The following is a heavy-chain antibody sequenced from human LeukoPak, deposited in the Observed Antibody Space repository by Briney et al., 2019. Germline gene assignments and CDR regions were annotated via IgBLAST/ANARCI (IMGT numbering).Heavy chain of an antibody. CDR2: ISGSGGNT. CDR3: AKGLYSSSYPYYFDY. J-gene: IGHJ4*02. Sequence: GGSLRLSCAVSGFTFSSYAMSWVRQAPGEGLEWVSAISGSGGNTYCTDSVKGRFTISRDNSKNTLYLQMNSLRPEDTAVYYCAKGLYSSSYPYYFDYWGQGTLVTVSS. CDR1: GFTFSSYA. D-gene: IGHD3-22*01. V-gene: IGHV3-23*01.